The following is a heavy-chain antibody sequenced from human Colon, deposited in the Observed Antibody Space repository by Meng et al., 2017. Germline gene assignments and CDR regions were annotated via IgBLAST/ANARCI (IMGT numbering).Heavy chain of an antibody. Sequence: GGSLRLSCAASGFTFSSYGMHWVRQAPGKGLEGVAVIWYDGSNKYYADSVKGRFTISRDNSKNTLYLQMNSLRAEDTAVYYCARDTEFGELFPDYWGQGTLVTVSS. D-gene: IGHD3-10*01. CDR3: ARDTEFGELFPDY. V-gene: IGHV3-33*01. CDR2: IWYDGSNK. CDR1: GFTFSSYG. J-gene: IGHJ4*02.